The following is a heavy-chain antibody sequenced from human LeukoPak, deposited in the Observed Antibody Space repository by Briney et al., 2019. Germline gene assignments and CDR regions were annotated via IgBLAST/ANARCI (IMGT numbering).Heavy chain of an antibody. J-gene: IGHJ4*02. CDR1: GGSIATSEW. V-gene: IGHV4-4*02. D-gene: IGHD6-19*01. Sequence: SETLSLTCAVSGGSIATSEWMTWDGQPSEKGLEWIGESSRSGSTNYIPSLKSRVTISVDESNNQFSLKLSSMTAADTAVYYCVTGDSGDNFWGQRTLVTV. CDR2: SSRSGST. CDR3: VTGDSGDNF.